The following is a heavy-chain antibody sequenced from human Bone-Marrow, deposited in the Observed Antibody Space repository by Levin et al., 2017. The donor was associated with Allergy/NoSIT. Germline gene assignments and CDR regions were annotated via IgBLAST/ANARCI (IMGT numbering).Heavy chain of an antibody. V-gene: IGHV1-46*01. CDR1: GYTFTKYY. CDR3: ARDEAEYSSNWYFRY. CDR2: INPGGGGT. J-gene: IGHJ4*02. D-gene: IGHD6-13*01. Sequence: GESLKISCKASGYTFTKYYLHWFRQAPGQGLEWVGVINPGGGGTSYAQKFQGIVTVTRDTSTSTVYMEVSRLRSEDTAVFYCARDEAEYSSNWYFRYWGQGTLVTVSS.